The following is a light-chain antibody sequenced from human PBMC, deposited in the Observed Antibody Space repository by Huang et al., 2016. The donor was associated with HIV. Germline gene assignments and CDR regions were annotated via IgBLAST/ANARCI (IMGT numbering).Light chain of an antibody. J-gene: IGKJ4*01. Sequence: DIQMTQSPSTLSASVGDRVTISCRASQNINSWLAWYQQKPGKAPRLLIYKSYNLESGGPSRFSGSGSGTEFSLTITTLQPEDFATYYCQQYYGSFTFGGGTKV. CDR1: QNINSW. V-gene: IGKV1-5*03. CDR2: KSY. CDR3: QQYYGSFT.